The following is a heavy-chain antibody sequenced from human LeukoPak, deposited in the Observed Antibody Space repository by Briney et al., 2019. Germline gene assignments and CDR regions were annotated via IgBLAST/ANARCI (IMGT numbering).Heavy chain of an antibody. V-gene: IGHV3-21*06. CDR3: LRGDRRDY. J-gene: IGHJ4*02. CDR2: IDSSGGYM. Sequence: GGSVRLSCEASGFTFNTYSMNWARQAPGKGLEWVSSIDSSGGYMFYADSVKGRFIISRDNAKDSLYLQMYSLRVEDTAVYYCLRGDRRDYWGQGTLVTVSS. CDR1: GFTFNTYS.